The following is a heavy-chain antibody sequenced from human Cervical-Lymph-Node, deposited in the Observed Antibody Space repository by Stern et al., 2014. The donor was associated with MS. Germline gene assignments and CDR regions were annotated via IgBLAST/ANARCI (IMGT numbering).Heavy chain of an antibody. J-gene: IGHJ4*02. CDR2: IYPGDSDT. CDR3: ARLLEDAFWIPYYFDY. CDR1: GYSFTSYW. Sequence: MQLVQSGAEVKKPGESLKISCKGSGYSFTSYWIGWVRQMPGKSLEWMGIIYPGDSDTRYSPSFQGQVTISADKSISTAYLQWSSLKASDTAMYYCARLLEDAFWIPYYFDYWGQGTLVTVSS. V-gene: IGHV5-51*01. D-gene: IGHD5-18*01.